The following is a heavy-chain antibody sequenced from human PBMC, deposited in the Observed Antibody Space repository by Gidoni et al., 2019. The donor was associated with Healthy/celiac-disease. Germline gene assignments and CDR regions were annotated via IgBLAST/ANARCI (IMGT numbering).Heavy chain of an antibody. Sequence: QVQLVESGGGVVQPGRSPRLPCAASGLTFSRYGMHWVRQAPGKGLEWVAVIWYDGSNKYYADSVKGRFTISRDNSKNTLYLQMNSLRAEDTAVYYCARDQGWQQLAYYFDYWGQGTLVTVSS. CDR1: GLTFSRYG. CDR3: ARDQGWQQLAYYFDY. V-gene: IGHV3-33*01. J-gene: IGHJ4*02. CDR2: IWYDGSNK. D-gene: IGHD6-13*01.